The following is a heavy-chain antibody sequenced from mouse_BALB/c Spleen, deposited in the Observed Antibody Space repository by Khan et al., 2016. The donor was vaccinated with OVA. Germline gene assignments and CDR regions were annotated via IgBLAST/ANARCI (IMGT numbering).Heavy chain of an antibody. D-gene: IGHD2-4*01. Sequence: EVKLQESGPGLVKPSQSLSLSCTVTGYSITSEFAWYWIRQFPGNKLELMGYISYSGNTRYNPSLKSLISITRDTSRNQFFLQLNTVTTEDTATYYCARKDYYDYDPFPYWGQGTLVTVSA. CDR1: GYSITSEFA. CDR3: ARKDYYDYDPFPY. V-gene: IGHV3-2*02. CDR2: ISYSGNT. J-gene: IGHJ3*01.